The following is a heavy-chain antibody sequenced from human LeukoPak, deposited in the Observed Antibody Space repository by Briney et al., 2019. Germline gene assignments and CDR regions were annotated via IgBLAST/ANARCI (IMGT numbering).Heavy chain of an antibody. CDR3: AGVLVVLIREGDAFDI. CDR1: RFTCSSYE. CDR2: INSRGSTI. V-gene: IGHV3-48*03. D-gene: IGHD3-22*01. Sequence: PGGSLRLSCAASRFTCSSYEMNWVPQAPGKGLEGVSYINSRGSTIYYADSVKVRFTISRDNAKNSLYLQVNGLRAEDKAVYYCAGVLVVLIREGDAFDIWGQGTMVTVSS. J-gene: IGHJ3*02.